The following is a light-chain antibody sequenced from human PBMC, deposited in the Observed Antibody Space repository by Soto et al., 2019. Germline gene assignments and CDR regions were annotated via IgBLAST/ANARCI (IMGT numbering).Light chain of an antibody. CDR2: GVS. CDR3: SSYTISNTLV. CDR1: SSDVGGYNY. V-gene: IGLV2-11*01. Sequence: QSVLTQPRSVSGSPGQSVTISCTGTSSDVGGYNYVSWYQQHPGKAPKLIIYGVSQRPSGVPDRFSGSKSGNTASLTISGLQAEDEADYYCSSYTISNTLVFGSGTKVTVL. J-gene: IGLJ1*01.